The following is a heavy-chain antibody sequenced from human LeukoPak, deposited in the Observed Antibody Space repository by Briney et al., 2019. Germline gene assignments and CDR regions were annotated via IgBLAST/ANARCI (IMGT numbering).Heavy chain of an antibody. J-gene: IGHJ4*02. CDR3: ATTRVGFSYFDY. Sequence: TSETLSLTCTVSGGSISSYYWSWIRQPAGKGLEWIGRIYTSGSTNYNPSLKSRVTISVDKSKNQFSLKLSSVTAADTAVYYCATTRVGFSYFDYWGQGTLVTVSS. V-gene: IGHV4-4*07. D-gene: IGHD1-26*01. CDR1: GGSISSYY. CDR2: IYTSGST.